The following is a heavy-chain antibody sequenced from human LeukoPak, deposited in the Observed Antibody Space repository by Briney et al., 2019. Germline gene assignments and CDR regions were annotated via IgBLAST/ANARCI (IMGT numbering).Heavy chain of an antibody. Sequence: SETLSLTCTVSGGSMNTYYWSWIRQPPGKGLEWIGYVYYRGSTNYSPSLKSRVTISADTPKNQFSLKLISVTAADTAVYFCARLTTMTIGTYYYYMDVWGKGTTVIVSS. D-gene: IGHD3-22*01. CDR2: VYYRGST. V-gene: IGHV4-59*01. CDR1: GGSMNTYY. CDR3: ARLTTMTIGTYYYYMDV. J-gene: IGHJ6*03.